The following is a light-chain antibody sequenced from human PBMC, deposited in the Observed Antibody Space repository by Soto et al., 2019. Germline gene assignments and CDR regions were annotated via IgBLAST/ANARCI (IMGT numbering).Light chain of an antibody. CDR2: DVS. CDR1: SSDVGDYKY. Sequence: QSALTQPRSVSGSPGQSVTISCTGTSSDVGDYKYVSWYRQHPGKAPKLIIYDVSERPSGVPDRFSGSKSGNTASLTISGLPSEDEDDYYCCSYAGSYSYVFGTGTKVTVL. V-gene: IGLV2-11*01. CDR3: CSYAGSYSYV. J-gene: IGLJ1*01.